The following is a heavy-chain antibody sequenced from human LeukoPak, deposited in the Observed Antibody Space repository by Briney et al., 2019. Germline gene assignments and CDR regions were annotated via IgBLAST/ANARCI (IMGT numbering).Heavy chain of an antibody. CDR1: GGSISSYY. V-gene: IGHV4-59*01. D-gene: IGHD4-11*01. CDR2: IYYSGST. Sequence: SETLSLTCTVSGGSISSYYWSWIRQPPGKGLEWIGYIYYSGSTNYNPSPNIRVTISVDPSKNQFSLKLSSVTAADTAVYFCARGRVSSSTWYSTYYYYFSMDVWGKGTTVTVSS. J-gene: IGHJ6*03. CDR3: ARGRVSSSTWYSTYYYYFSMDV.